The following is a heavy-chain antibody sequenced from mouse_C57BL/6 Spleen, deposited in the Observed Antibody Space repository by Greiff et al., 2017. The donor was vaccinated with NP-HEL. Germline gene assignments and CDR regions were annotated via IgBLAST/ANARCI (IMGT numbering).Heavy chain of an antibody. J-gene: IGHJ1*03. CDR3: TTRGNYWYFDV. CDR1: GFNIKDDY. D-gene: IGHD2-1*01. V-gene: IGHV14-4*01. CDR2: IDPENGDT. Sequence: VQLQQSGAELVRPGASVKLSCTASGFNIKDDYMHWVKQRPEQGLEWIGWIDPENGDTEYASKFQGKATITADTSSNTAYLQLSSLTSEDTAVYYCTTRGNYWYFDVWGTGTTDTVSS.